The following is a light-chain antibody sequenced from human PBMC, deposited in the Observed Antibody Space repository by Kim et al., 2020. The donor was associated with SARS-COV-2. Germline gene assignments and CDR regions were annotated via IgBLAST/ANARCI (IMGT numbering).Light chain of an antibody. CDR1: QSVGNS. J-gene: IGKJ2*01. CDR3: QQRRDWPAYT. Sequence: EIVLTQSPVALSLSPGERATLSCRASQSVGNSLAWYQHRPGQAPRLLMYDVSNRAAGIPARFSGSGSGTVFTLAITSLDPEDFAVYYCQQRRDWPAYTFGQGTKVDIK. V-gene: IGKV3-11*01. CDR2: DVS.